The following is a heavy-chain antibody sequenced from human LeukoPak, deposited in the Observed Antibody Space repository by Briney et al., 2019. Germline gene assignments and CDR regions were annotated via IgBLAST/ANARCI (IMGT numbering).Heavy chain of an antibody. CDR1: GFTFRDFY. CDR2: ISTTGGTT. J-gene: IGHJ4*02. Sequence: GGSLRLSCAASGFTFRDFYMTWIRQAPGKGLEWFSYISTTGGTTHYADSVKGRFTISRDNAKNSLYLQMNSLRAEDTAVYYCARDFSFWGQGTLVTVSS. V-gene: IGHV3-11*01. CDR3: ARDFSF.